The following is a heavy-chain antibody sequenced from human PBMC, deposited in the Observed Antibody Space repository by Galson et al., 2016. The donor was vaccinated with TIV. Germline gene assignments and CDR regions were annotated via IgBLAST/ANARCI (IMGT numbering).Heavy chain of an antibody. V-gene: IGHV3-49*03. CDR3: AREGSGWKTDYFFDY. J-gene: IGHJ4*02. CDR2: IRSKTYGGSA. Sequence: SLRLSCATSGLTFGDFAMSWFRQAPGKGLEWVGSIRSKTYGGSADCAASVKGRFSISRDDSERIAYLQMNSLKTEDTAVYYCAREGSGWKTDYFFDYWGQGTLVTVSS. D-gene: IGHD6-25*01. CDR1: GLTFGDFA.